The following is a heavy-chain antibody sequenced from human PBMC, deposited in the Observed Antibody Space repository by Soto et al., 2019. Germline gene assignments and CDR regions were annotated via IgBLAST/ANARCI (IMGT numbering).Heavy chain of an antibody. Sequence: SETLSLTCTVSGGSIRSYYWTWIRQPPGKGLEWIGYIYHIGSTNYNPSLRGRVTISVDKSNNQFSLTLKYVTAADTAVYYCATLPPRIEVTVLPIPTWGQGTLVTVSS. CDR3: ATLPPRIEVTVLPIPT. D-gene: IGHD2-15*01. J-gene: IGHJ5*02. V-gene: IGHV4-59*12. CDR1: GGSIRSYY. CDR2: IYHIGST.